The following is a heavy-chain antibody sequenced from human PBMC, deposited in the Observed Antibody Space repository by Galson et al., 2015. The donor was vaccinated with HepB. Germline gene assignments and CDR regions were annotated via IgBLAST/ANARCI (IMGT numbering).Heavy chain of an antibody. J-gene: IGHJ4*02. D-gene: IGHD1-1*01. Sequence: SVKVSCKASGYIFTNYAIHWVRLAPGQRLEWMGWFNAGNGNTKYSQKFQGRVTITRDTSASTAYMELGSLRSEDTAVYYCARSPTGTGIDYWGQGTLVTVSS. CDR1: GYIFTNYA. V-gene: IGHV1-3*01. CDR2: FNAGNGNT. CDR3: ARSPTGTGIDY.